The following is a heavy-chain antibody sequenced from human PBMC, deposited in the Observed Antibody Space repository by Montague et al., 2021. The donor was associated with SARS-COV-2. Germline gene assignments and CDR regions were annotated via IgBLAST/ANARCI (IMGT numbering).Heavy chain of an antibody. V-gene: IGHV4-31*03. CDR2: IYYSGSA. CDR1: GGSISSGGYY. Sequence: TLSLTCTVSGGSISSGGYYWSWIRQHPGKGLEWIGSIYYSGSAYYNPSLKSRVTISVDTSKNQFSLKLTSVTAADTAVYYCARAVETTVVTHFDYWGQGTLVTVSS. D-gene: IGHD4-23*01. CDR3: ARAVETTVVTHFDY. J-gene: IGHJ4*02.